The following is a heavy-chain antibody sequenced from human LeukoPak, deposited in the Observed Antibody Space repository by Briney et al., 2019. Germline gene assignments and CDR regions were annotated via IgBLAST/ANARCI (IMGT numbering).Heavy chain of an antibody. V-gene: IGHV1-2*02. D-gene: IGHD2-15*01. CDR1: GYTFTGYH. CDR2: INPNRGDT. Sequence: GASVKVSCKASGYTFTGYHMYWVRQAPGQGLEWKGWINPNRGDTSYAQKFQGRVTMTRDTSISTAYMELSRLTSDDTAVYYCARDRSPGYCSGGDCYSFVYWGQGTLVTVSS. CDR3: ARDRSPGYCSGGDCYSFVY. J-gene: IGHJ4*02.